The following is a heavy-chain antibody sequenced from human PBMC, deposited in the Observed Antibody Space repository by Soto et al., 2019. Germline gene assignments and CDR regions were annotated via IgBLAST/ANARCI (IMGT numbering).Heavy chain of an antibody. J-gene: IGHJ4*02. Sequence: GGSLRLSCAASGFTFSSYAMHWVCQAPGKGLEWVAVIYYDGSNKYYVDSVKGRFTISRDNSKNTLYLQMNSLRAEDTAVYYCARPYCSGGICYYYFDYWGQGTLVTVSS. CDR2: IYYDGSNK. CDR3: ARPYCSGGICYYYFDY. D-gene: IGHD2-15*01. V-gene: IGHV3-33*01. CDR1: GFTFSSYA.